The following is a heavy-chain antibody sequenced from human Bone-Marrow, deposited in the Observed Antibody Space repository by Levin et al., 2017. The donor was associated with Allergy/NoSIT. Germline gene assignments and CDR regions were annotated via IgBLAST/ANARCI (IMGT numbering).Heavy chain of an antibody. J-gene: IGHJ6*02. V-gene: IGHV6-1*01. Sequence: KSSETLSLTCAISGASVSSNSVGWHWIRQSPSRGLEWLGRTYYRSKWYNNYAVSVKSRIAFNPDTSKNQFSLQLNSVTPEDTAVYYCARSKNYGWDVWGQGTTVTVSS. CDR2: TYYRSKWYN. CDR3: ARSKNYGWDV. CDR1: GASVSSNSVG.